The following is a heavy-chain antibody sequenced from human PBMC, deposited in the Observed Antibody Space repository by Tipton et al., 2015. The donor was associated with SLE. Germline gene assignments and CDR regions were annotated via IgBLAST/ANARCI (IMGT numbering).Heavy chain of an antibody. D-gene: IGHD2-21*01. CDR2: IYYSGST. V-gene: IGHV4-61*01. J-gene: IGHJ6*03. CDR3: ARVLVAIDYYYMDV. CDR1: GGSISSSSHY. Sequence: TLSLTCTVSGGSISSSSHYWSWIRQPPGKGLEWIGYIYYSGSTNYNPSLKSRVTISVDTSKNQFSLKLSSVTAADTAVYYCARVLVAIDYYYMDVWGKGTTVTVSS.